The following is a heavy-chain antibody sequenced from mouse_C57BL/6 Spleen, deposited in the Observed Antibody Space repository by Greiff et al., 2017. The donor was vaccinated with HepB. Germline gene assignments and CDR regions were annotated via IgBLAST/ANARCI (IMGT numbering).Heavy chain of an antibody. CDR1: GYAFTNYL. J-gene: IGHJ2*01. CDR3: SRKGGY. V-gene: IGHV1-54*01. Sequence: QVQLQQSGAELVRPGTSVKVSCKASGYAFTNYLIEWVKQRPGQGLEWIGVINPGSGGTNYNEEFKGKATLTADKSSSTAYMQLSSLTSEGSAVYICSRKGGYWGQGTTLTVSS. CDR2: INPGSGGT.